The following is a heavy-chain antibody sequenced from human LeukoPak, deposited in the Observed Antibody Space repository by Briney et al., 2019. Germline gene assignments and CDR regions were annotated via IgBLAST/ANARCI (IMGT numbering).Heavy chain of an antibody. Sequence: PGGSLRLSCAASGFTFSSYSMNWVRQAPGKGLEWVSSISSSSSYIYYADSVKGRFTISRDNAKNSLYLQMNSLRAEDAAVYYCARVLRVVPAGAFDXXXQXTXVTVSS. CDR1: GFTFSSYS. D-gene: IGHD2-2*01. CDR2: ISSSSSYI. V-gene: IGHV3-21*01. J-gene: IGHJ3*02. CDR3: ARVLRVVPAGAFDX.